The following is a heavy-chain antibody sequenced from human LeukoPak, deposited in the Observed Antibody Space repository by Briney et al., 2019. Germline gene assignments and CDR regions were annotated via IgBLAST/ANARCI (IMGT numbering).Heavy chain of an antibody. CDR1: GGSISGYH. CDR2: ISSSGSA. CDR3: ARTLSSGATSP. V-gene: IGHV4-59*08. D-gene: IGHD1-26*01. J-gene: IGHJ5*02. Sequence: SETLSLTLTVSGGSISGYHWSWIRQSPGEGLEWLGYISSSGSAKYNPSLQSRVTISVDRSKNQFSLKLRSVTAAETAVYYCARTLSSGATSPWGQGTLVTVSP.